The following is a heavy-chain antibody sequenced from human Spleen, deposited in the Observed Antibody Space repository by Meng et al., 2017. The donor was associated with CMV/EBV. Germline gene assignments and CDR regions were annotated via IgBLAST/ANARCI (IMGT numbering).Heavy chain of an antibody. CDR2: INPNSGGA. J-gene: IGHJ4*02. V-gene: IGHV1-2*02. D-gene: IGHD6-13*01. Sequence: ASVKVSCKASGYTFSRHGISWVRQAPGQGLEWMGWINPNSGGANSALKFQGRVTMTRDTSISTAYMELSSLRSDDTAVYYCARDLSQQLVLYYFHHWGQGTTVTVSS. CDR3: ARDLSQQLVLYYFHH. CDR1: GYTFSRHG.